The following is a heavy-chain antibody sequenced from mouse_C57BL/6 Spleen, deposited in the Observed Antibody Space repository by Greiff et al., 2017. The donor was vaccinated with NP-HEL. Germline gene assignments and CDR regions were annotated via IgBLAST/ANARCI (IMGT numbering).Heavy chain of an antibody. V-gene: IGHV1-82*01. D-gene: IGHD2-1*01. Sequence: QVQLQQSGPELVKPGASVKISCKASGYAFSSSWMNWVKQRPGKGLEWIGRIYPGDGDTNYNGKFKGKATLTADKSSSTAYMQLSSLTSEDSAVYFCARDYGNFIYYAMDYWGQGTSVTVSS. CDR2: IYPGDGDT. CDR3: ARDYGNFIYYAMDY. CDR1: GYAFSSSW. J-gene: IGHJ4*01.